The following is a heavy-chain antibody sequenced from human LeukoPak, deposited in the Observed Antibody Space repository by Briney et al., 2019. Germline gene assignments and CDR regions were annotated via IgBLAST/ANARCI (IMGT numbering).Heavy chain of an antibody. D-gene: IGHD2/OR15-2a*01. CDR1: GFTFSSYA. J-gene: IGHJ4*02. V-gene: IGHV3-23*01. CDR2: ISGSGGST. Sequence: GGSLRLSCAASGFTFSSYAMSWVRQAPGKRLEWVSFISGSGGSTNYADSVKGRFTISRDNSKNTVYLQMNTLRAEDTALYYCAKHSDCRGNTCYKFDYWGQGILVTASS. CDR3: AKHSDCRGNTCYKFDY.